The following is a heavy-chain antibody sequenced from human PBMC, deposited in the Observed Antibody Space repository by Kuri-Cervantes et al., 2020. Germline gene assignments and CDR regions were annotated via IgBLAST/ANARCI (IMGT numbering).Heavy chain of an antibody. V-gene: IGHV3-21*04. CDR2: ISSSSSYI. J-gene: IGHJ6*02. CDR1: GFTFSSYS. D-gene: IGHD6-13*01. CDR3: AKDIAAAGTSYYYYGMDV. Sequence: GGSLRLSCAASGFTFSSYSMNWVRQAPGKGLEWVSSISSSSSYIYYADSVKGRFTISRDNAKNSLYLQMNSLRAEDTALYYCAKDIAAAGTSYYYYGMDVWGRGTTVTVSS.